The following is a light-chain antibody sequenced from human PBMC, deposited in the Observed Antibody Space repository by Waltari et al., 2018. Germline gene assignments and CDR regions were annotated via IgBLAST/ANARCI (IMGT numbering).Light chain of an antibody. J-gene: IGKJ2*01. V-gene: IGKV1-39*01. Sequence: DIQMTQSPSSLSASVGDRVTITCRASRSISSYLNWYQQKPGKAPKLLIYAASRLQSGVPSRFSGRGSGTDFTLTISSLQPEDFATYYCQQSYSTPTFGQGTKLEIK. CDR1: RSISSY. CDR2: AAS. CDR3: QQSYSTPT.